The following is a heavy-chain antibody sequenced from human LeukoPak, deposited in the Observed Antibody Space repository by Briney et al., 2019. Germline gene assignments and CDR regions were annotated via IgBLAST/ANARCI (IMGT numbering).Heavy chain of an antibody. D-gene: IGHD5-18*01. CDR1: GFTFDDYA. Sequence: GGSLRLSCVASGFTFDDYAMSWVRQAPGMGLEYVSGISWNANKIGYADSVKGRFTISRDNAKNSLYLQMNSLRAEDVALYYCARGGRGYSYGYVLAAFNIWGQGTMVTVSS. V-gene: IGHV3-20*04. CDR2: ISWNANKI. CDR3: ARGGRGYSYGYVLAAFNI. J-gene: IGHJ3*02.